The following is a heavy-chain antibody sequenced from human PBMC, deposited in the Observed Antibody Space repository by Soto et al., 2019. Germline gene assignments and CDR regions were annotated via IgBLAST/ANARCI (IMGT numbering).Heavy chain of an antibody. CDR3: TRDLYSYGASFGY. Sequence: CLGICCTACGLRVCDYVVGGFLQKQGKGLEWVGFIRSKAYGGTTEYAASVKGRFTISRDDSKSIAYLQMNSLKTEDTAVYYCTRDLYSYGASFGYWGQGTLVTVSS. CDR1: GLRVCDYV. J-gene: IGHJ4*02. CDR2: IRSKAYGGTT. V-gene: IGHV3-49*03. D-gene: IGHD5-18*01.